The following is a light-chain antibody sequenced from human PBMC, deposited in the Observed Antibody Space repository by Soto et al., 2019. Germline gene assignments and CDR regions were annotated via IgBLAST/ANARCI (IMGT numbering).Light chain of an antibody. V-gene: IGLV4-60*02. CDR2: LEGSGSY. Sequence: QSVLTQSSSASASLGSSVKLTCTLSSGHSSYIIAWHQQQPGKAPRYLMKLEGSGSYNKGSGVPDRFSGSSSGADRYLTISNLQFEDEADYYCETWDSNTPWVFGGGTKLT. CDR3: ETWDSNTPWV. CDR1: SGHSSYI. J-gene: IGLJ3*02.